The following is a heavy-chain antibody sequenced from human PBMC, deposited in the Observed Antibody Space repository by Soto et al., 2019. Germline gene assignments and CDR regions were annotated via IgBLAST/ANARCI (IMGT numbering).Heavy chain of an antibody. Sequence: VQLVESGGGLVKPGGSLRLSCTASKITFYSMNWVRQAPGKGLEWVSSISTSSDYINYAESVKGRFTISRDNAKKSLYLQMNSLRAEDTAVYYCATEIALATFDSWGQGTLVTVSS. CDR3: ATEIALATFDS. V-gene: IGHV3-21*01. CDR2: ISTSSDYI. J-gene: IGHJ4*02. CDR1: KITFYS. D-gene: IGHD2-21*01.